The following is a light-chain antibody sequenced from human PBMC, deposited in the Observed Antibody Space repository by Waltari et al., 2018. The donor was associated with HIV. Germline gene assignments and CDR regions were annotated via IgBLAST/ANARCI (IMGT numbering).Light chain of an antibody. V-gene: IGKV4-1*01. CDR2: WAS. Sequence: DIVMTQSPDSLAVSLGERATIHCKYRQSVLYSSNNKNYLAWYQQKPGQPPKLLIYWASTRESGVPDRFSGSGSGTDFTLTISSLQAEDVAVYYCQQYYSTPPWTFGQGTKVEIK. J-gene: IGKJ1*01. CDR3: QQYYSTPPWT. CDR1: QSVLYSSNNKNY.